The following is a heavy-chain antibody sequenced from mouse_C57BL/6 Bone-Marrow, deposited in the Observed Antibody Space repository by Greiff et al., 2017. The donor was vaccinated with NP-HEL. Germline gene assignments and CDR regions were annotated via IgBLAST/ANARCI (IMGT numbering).Heavy chain of an antibody. CDR2: INPNNGGT. CDR3: ARRGISHPVAGGFDY. CDR1: GYTFTDYY. Sequence: EVQLQQSGPELVKPGASVKMSCKASGYTFTDYYMNWVKQSHGKSLEWIGDINPNNGGTSYNQKFKGKATLTVDKSSSTACMEVLILPCEESAVYFWARRGISHPVAGGFDYWGQGTTVTVSS. D-gene: IGHD1-1*01. V-gene: IGHV1-26*01. J-gene: IGHJ2*01.